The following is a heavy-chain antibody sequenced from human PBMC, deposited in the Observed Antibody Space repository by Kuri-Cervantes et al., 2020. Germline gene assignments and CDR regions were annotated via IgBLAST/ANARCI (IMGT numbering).Heavy chain of an antibody. V-gene: IGHV1-3*01. CDR2: INAGNGNT. CDR1: GYTFTSYA. J-gene: IGHJ6*02. D-gene: IGHD3-10*01. CDR3: ARADYYGSGVDV. Sequence: ASVKVSCKASGYTFTSYAMNWVRQAPGQRLEWMGWINAGNGNTKYSQKFQGRVTITRDTSASTAYMELSSLRSEDTAVYYCARADYYGSGVDVWGQGTTVTVSS.